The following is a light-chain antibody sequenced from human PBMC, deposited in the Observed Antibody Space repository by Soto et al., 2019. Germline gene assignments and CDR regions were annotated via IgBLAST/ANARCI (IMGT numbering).Light chain of an antibody. J-gene: IGKJ4*01. V-gene: IGKV3D-15*01. CDR1: QSPLSN. Sequence: EILMTQYPATLSVSPGERVTLSCRASQSPLSNLAWYQQKPGQTPRLLIYDASPRATDIPARFSGSGSGTDFTLTISSMLSEDFAVYYCHQYYKWPLTFGGGTKVDIK. CDR2: DAS. CDR3: HQYYKWPLT.